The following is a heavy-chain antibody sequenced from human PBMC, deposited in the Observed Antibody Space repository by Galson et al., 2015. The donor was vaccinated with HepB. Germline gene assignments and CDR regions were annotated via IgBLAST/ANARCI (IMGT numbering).Heavy chain of an antibody. CDR1: GFTFSSYS. V-gene: IGHV3-21*01. CDR2: ISSSSSYI. J-gene: IGHJ6*02. CDR3: ARDSNPYCSSTSCRETDYYYYGMDV. D-gene: IGHD2-2*01. Sequence: SLRLSCAASGFTFSSYSMNWVRQAPGKGLEWVSSISSSSSYIYYADSVKGRFTISRDNDKNSLYLQMNSLRAEDTAVYYCARDSNPYCSSTSCRETDYYYYGMDVWGQGTTVTVSS.